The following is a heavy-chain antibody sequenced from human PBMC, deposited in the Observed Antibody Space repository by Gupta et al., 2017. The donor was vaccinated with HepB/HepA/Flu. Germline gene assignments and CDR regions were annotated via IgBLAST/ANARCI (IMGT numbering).Heavy chain of an antibody. D-gene: IGHD6-13*01. CDR1: GGSFSGYY. J-gene: IGHJ4*02. V-gene: IGHV4-34*01. CDR2: INHSGST. Sequence: QVQLQQWGAGLSKPSETPSLTCAVYGGSFSGYYCTWFRQPPGKGLEWIGEINHSGSTNYNPSLKSRVTISVDTSMNQFSLRLPSVTAADTALYYCARALAAAALPFEYWGQGILVTVSS. CDR3: ARALAAAALPFEY.